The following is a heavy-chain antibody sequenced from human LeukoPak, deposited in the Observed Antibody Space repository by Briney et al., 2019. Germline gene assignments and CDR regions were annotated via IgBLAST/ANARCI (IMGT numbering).Heavy chain of an antibody. CDR3: ARGRIAVAGSEDY. CDR2: IYYSGST. J-gene: IGHJ4*02. CDR1: GGSISSSSYY. D-gene: IGHD6-19*01. V-gene: IGHV4-61*05. Sequence: SETLSLTCTVSGGSISSSSYYWGWIRQPPGKGLEWIGYIYYSGSTNYNPSLKSRVTISVDTSKNQFSLKLSSVTAADTAVYYCARGRIAVAGSEDYWGQGTLVTVSS.